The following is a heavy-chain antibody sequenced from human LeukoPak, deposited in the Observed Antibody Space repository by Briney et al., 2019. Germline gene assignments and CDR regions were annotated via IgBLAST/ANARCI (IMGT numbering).Heavy chain of an antibody. CDR2: IIPLLGIT. CDR3: ARARSRITFGGIRHAFDI. Sequence: GASVKVSCKASGGTFSSYAMNWVRQAPGQGLEWVARIIPLLGITNHAQKLQGRVTVTADTSTNTAYMELSSLISDDMAVYYCARARSRITFGGIRHAFDIWGQGTLVTVSS. CDR1: GGTFSSYA. V-gene: IGHV1-69*04. J-gene: IGHJ3*02. D-gene: IGHD3-16*01.